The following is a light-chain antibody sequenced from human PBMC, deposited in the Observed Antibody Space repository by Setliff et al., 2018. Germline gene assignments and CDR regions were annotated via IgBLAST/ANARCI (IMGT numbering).Light chain of an antibody. CDR2: EVS. Sequence: QSALTQPASVSGSPGQSITISCTGSSGDIGSFTFVSWYQQYPDEAPKLIIFEVSDRPSGISDRFSGSKSANTASLTISGLQAEDEADYYCSSYTSNGLYLFGTGTKVTVL. J-gene: IGLJ1*01. CDR3: SSYTSNGLYL. CDR1: SGDIGSFTF. V-gene: IGLV2-14*03.